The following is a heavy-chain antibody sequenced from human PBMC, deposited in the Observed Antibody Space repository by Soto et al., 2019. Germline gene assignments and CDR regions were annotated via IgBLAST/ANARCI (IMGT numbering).Heavy chain of an antibody. J-gene: IGHJ4*02. V-gene: IGHV6-1*01. CDR2: TYYRSKWYN. Sequence: SQTLSLTCAISGDSVSGNSAAWSWIRQSPSRGLEWLGMTYYRSKWYNDYAVSVQSRITVTPDTSKNHFSLRLNSVTPEYTAVSYCAREFPYYESSDRYFDYWGRG. CDR3: AREFPYYESSDRYFDY. D-gene: IGHD3-16*01. CDR1: GDSVSGNSAA.